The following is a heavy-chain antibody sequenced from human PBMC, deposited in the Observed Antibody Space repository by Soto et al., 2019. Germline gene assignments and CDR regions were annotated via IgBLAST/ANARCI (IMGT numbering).Heavy chain of an antibody. CDR3: TTYHGDYDFDH. V-gene: IGHV1-24*01. J-gene: IGHJ5*02. CDR2: FDPDEAET. CDR1: GYTLNELA. D-gene: IGHD4-17*01. Sequence: QVQLVQSGAEVKKPRASVKVSYKLSGYTLNELAMHWVRQAPGKGLEWLGGFDPDEAETIYAQHFQGRVTMTEDTSTDTVYMELSSLRSEDTALYFCTTYHGDYDFDHWGQGNRVTVSS.